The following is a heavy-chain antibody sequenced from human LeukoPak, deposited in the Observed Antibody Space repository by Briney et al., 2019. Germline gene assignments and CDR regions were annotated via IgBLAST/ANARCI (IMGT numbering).Heavy chain of an antibody. D-gene: IGHD2-15*01. J-gene: IGHJ4*02. CDR3: AKEMGSGLIDY. CDR2: FSYDGSIK. V-gene: IGHV3-30*18. Sequence: GTSLRLSCAASGFTFSTYGMHWVRQAPGKGLEWVAVFSYDGSIKDYAGSVKGRFTISRDNSKNTLYLQTNSLRAEDAAVYYCAKEMGSGLIDYWGQGTLVTVSS. CDR1: GFTFSTYG.